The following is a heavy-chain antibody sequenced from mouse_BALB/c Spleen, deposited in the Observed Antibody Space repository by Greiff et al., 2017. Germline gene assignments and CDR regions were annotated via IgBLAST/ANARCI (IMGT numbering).Heavy chain of an antibody. V-gene: IGHV1-67*01. CDR2: ISIYYDNT. J-gene: IGHJ3*01. Sequence: VNVVESGPELVRPGESVKISCKGSGYTFTDYAMHWVKQSHAKSLEWIGVISIYYDNTNYNQKFKGKATMTVDKSSSTAYMELARLTSEDSAIYYCARTNYYGSSNWFAYWGQGTLVTVSA. CDR1: GYTFTDYA. CDR3: ARTNYYGSSNWFAY. D-gene: IGHD1-1*01.